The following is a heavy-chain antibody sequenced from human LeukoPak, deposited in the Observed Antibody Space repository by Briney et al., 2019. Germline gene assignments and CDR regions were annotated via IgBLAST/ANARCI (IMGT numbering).Heavy chain of an antibody. CDR2: ISSSGSTI. J-gene: IGHJ6*02. D-gene: IGHD3-22*01. V-gene: IGHV3-48*03. Sequence: TGGSLRLSCAASGFTFSSYEMNWVRQAPGKGLEWVSYISSSGSTIYYADSVKGRFTISRDNAKNSLYLQMNSLRAEDTAVYYCARGRGGSPGPYYYDSGGVQLYGMDVWGQGTTVTVSS. CDR1: GFTFSSYE. CDR3: ARGRGGSPGPYYYDSGGVQLYGMDV.